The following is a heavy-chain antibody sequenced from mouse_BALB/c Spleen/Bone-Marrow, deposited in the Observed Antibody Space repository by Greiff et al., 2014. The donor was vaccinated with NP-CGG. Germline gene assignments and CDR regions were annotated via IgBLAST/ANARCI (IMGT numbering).Heavy chain of an antibody. Sequence: EVQLQQSGAELVKPGASVKLSCTASGFNIKDTYMHWVKQRPEQGLEWIGRIDPANGNTKYDPKFQGKATITADTSSNTAYLQLSSLTSEDTAVYYCAGDGYYNYYAMDYWGQGTSVTVSS. CDR2: IDPANGNT. CDR3: AGDGYYNYYAMDY. D-gene: IGHD2-3*01. V-gene: IGHV14-3*02. CDR1: GFNIKDTY. J-gene: IGHJ4*01.